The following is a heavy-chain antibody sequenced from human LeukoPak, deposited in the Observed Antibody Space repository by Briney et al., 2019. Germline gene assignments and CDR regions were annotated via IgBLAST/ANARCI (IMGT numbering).Heavy chain of an antibody. CDR3: ARQRGGSYLPMYYFDY. J-gene: IGHJ4*02. Sequence: PSETLSLTCTVSGGSISSYYWSWIRQPPGKGLEWIGYIYYSGSTNYNPSLKSRVTISVDTSKNQFSLKLSSVTAADTAVYYCARQRGGSYLPMYYFDYWGQGTLVTVSS. CDR1: GGSISSYY. V-gene: IGHV4-59*08. D-gene: IGHD1-26*01. CDR2: IYYSGST.